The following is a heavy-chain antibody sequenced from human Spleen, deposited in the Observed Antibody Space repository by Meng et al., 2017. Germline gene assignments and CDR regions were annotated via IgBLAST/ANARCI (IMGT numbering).Heavy chain of an antibody. CDR2: IKQSGST. D-gene: IGHD4-11*01. J-gene: IGHJ4*02. V-gene: IGHV4-34*01. Sequence: GAGLFNPAWPLLLTGFVSRGSFRVYYWSLLRQPPGKGLECIGEIKQSGSTNYNPSLESRATISVDTSQNNLSLKLSSVTAADSAVYYCARGPTTMAHDFDYWGQGTLVTVSS. CDR1: RGSFRVYY. CDR3: ARGPTTMAHDFDY.